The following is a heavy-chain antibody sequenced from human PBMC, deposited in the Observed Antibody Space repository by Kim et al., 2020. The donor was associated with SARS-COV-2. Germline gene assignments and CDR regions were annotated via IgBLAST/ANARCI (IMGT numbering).Heavy chain of an antibody. CDR2: ISAYNGNT. Sequence: ASVKVSCKASGYTFTSYGISWVRQAPGQGLEWMGWISAYNGNTNYAQKLQGRVTMTTDTSTSTAYMELRSLRSDDTAVYYCARDCPKAGVPIDSSGWYTRLNYYYYYGMDVWGQGTTVTVSS. D-gene: IGHD6-19*01. CDR1: GYTFTSYG. V-gene: IGHV1-18*04. J-gene: IGHJ6*02. CDR3: ARDCPKAGVPIDSSGWYTRLNYYYYYGMDV.